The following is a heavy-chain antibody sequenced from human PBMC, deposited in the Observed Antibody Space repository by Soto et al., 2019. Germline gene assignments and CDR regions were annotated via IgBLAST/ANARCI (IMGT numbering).Heavy chain of an antibody. Sequence: GGSLRLSCAASGFTFSSYGMHWVRQAPGKGLEWVAVISYDGSNKYYADSVKGRFTISRDNSKNTLYLQMNSLRAEDTAVYYCAKDLGYYDSSGYSDYWGQGTLVTAPQ. D-gene: IGHD3-22*01. CDR3: AKDLGYYDSSGYSDY. CDR2: ISYDGSNK. CDR1: GFTFSSYG. V-gene: IGHV3-30*18. J-gene: IGHJ4*02.